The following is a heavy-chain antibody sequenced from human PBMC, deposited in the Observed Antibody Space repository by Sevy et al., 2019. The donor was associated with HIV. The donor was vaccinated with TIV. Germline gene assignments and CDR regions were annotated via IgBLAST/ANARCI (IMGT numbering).Heavy chain of an antibody. CDR2: IYSGGST. D-gene: IGHD3-22*01. J-gene: IGHJ6*02. CDR3: ARDRYYDASGYYYYYYGLDV. Sequence: GGSLRLSCAASTFSVTDNYMSWVRQAPGKGLEWVSTIYSGGSTFYADSVKGRFTISRDNSKNTLYLQMNSLRAEDTAVYYCARDRYYDASGYYYYYYGLDVWGQGTTVTVS. CDR1: TFSVTDNY. V-gene: IGHV3-66*01.